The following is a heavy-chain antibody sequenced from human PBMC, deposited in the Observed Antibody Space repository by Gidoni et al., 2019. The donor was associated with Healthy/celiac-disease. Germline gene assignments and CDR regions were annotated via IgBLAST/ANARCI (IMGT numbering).Heavy chain of an antibody. Sequence: QVQLQESGPGLVKPSETLSLTCTVSGGSISSYYWSWIRQPPGKGLEWIGYIYYSGSTNYNPSLKSRVTISVDTSKNQFSLKLSSVTAADTAVYYCAGSLEWLLPTLGYWGQGTLVTVSS. CDR1: GGSISSYY. CDR2: IYYSGST. D-gene: IGHD3-3*01. J-gene: IGHJ4*02. V-gene: IGHV4-59*08. CDR3: AGSLEWLLPTLGY.